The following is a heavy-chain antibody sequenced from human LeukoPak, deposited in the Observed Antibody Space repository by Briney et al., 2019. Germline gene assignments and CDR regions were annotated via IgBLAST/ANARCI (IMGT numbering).Heavy chain of an antibody. CDR3: AGLLQNYYGSGSYALPLDY. CDR2: IYPGDSDT. V-gene: IGHV5-51*01. CDR1: GYSFTSYW. Sequence: GESLKISCKGSGYSFTSYWIGWVRQMPGKGLEWMGIIYPGDSDTRYSPSFQGQVTISADRSISTAYLQWSSLKASDTAMYYCAGLLQNYYGSGSYALPLDYWGQGTLVTVSS. D-gene: IGHD3-10*01. J-gene: IGHJ4*02.